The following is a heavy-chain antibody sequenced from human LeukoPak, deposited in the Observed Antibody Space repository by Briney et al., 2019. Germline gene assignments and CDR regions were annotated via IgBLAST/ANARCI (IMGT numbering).Heavy chain of an antibody. Sequence: AVKVSCKASGGTFTSYTISWVRQAPGQGLEWMGRIIPIRGIANYAQKFQGRVTITADKSTSTAYMELSSLRSEDTADYYCAGMCSGSYFGRYDDYGMDVWGQGTTVTVSS. CDR3: AGMCSGSYFGRYDDYGMDV. J-gene: IGHJ6*02. V-gene: IGHV1-69*02. CDR1: GGTFTSYT. CDR2: IIPIRGIA. D-gene: IGHD3-10*02.